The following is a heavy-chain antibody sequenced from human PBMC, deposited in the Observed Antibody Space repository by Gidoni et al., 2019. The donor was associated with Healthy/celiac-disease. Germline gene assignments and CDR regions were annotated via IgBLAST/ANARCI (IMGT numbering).Heavy chain of an antibody. D-gene: IGHD3-9*01. CDR1: GFTVSNAW. Sequence: EVQLVESGGGLAQPGGSLRLSCAASGFTVSNAWMSWVRQAPGKGLEWGGSIKSKTDGGTTDYAAPVKGRFTISRDDSKNTLYLQMNSLKTEDTAVYYCTTYGYFDWLDYWGQGTLVTVSS. CDR3: TTYGYFDWLDY. CDR2: IKSKTDGGTT. J-gene: IGHJ4*02. V-gene: IGHV3-15*01.